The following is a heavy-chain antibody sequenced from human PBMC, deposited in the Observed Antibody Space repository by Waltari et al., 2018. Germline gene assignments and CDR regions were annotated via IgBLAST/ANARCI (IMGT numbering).Heavy chain of an antibody. D-gene: IGHD1-20*01. V-gene: IGHV5-51*03. Sequence: EVQLVQSGAEVKKPGESLKISCEASGYSFSTYWIAWVRQVSGKGLEWLGVIYPSDSDTRYSPSFQGQVTFSVDKSISTAYMELSRLRSDDTAVYYCARDVTGTTDYWGQGTLVTVSS. CDR3: ARDVTGTTDY. CDR2: IYPSDSDT. CDR1: GYSFSTYW. J-gene: IGHJ4*02.